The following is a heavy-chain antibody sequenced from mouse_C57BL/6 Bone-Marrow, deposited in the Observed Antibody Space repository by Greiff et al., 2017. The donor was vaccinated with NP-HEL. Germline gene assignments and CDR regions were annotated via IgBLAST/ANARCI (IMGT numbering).Heavy chain of an antibody. Sequence: EVQRVESEGGLVQPGSSMKLSCTASGFTFSDYYMAWVRQVPEKGLEWVANINYDGSSNYYLDSLKSRFIISRDNAKNILYLQMRSLKSEDTATYYCAREGGLRRRTYAMDYWGQGTSVTVSS. D-gene: IGHD2-4*01. CDR3: AREGGLRRRTYAMDY. V-gene: IGHV5-16*01. CDR1: GFTFSDYY. CDR2: INYDGSSN. J-gene: IGHJ4*01.